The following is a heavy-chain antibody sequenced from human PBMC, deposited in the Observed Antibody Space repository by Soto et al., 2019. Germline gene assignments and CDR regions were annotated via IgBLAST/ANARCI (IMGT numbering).Heavy chain of an antibody. J-gene: IGHJ4*02. V-gene: IGHV4-59*01. CDR3: ARGTKGNRRGYSYGYYLAY. Sequence: SETLSPTCTISGDSISSYYWSWIRQRPGKGLEWIGNTYDSGSINYNPSLRSRVTISEDTSRNQFSLKLYSVTAADTAVYYCARGTKGNRRGYSYGYYLAYWGQGTLVTVSS. CDR1: GDSISSYY. CDR2: TYDSGSI. D-gene: IGHD5-18*01.